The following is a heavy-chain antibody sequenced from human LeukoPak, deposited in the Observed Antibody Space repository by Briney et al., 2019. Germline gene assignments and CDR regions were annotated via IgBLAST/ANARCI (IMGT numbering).Heavy chain of an antibody. CDR1: GGSFGGYY. CDR2: INHSGST. CDR3: ASSPYSGYDSGY. V-gene: IGHV4-34*01. D-gene: IGHD5-12*01. J-gene: IGHJ4*02. Sequence: SETLCLTCAVYGGSFGGYYWSWIRQPPGKGLEWIGEINHSGSTNYNPSLKSRVTISVDTSKNQFSLKLSSVTAADTAVYYCASSPYSGYDSGYWGQGTLVTVSS.